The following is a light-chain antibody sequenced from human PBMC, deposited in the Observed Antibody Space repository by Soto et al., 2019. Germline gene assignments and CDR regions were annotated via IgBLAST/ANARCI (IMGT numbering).Light chain of an antibody. CDR1: TSNIGGNT. CDR3: VAWDDSLNAVV. CDR2: SIN. J-gene: IGLJ2*01. Sequence: QSVLTQPPSASGTPGQRVTISCSGSTSNIGGNTVNWYQQLPGTAPKLLIYSINQRPSGVTDRFSGSKSGTSASLAISGLQSEDEADYYCVAWDDSLNAVVFGGGTKLTVL. V-gene: IGLV1-44*01.